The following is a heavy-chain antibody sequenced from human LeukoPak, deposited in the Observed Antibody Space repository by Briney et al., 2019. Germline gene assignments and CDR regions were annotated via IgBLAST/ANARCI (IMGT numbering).Heavy chain of an antibody. J-gene: IGHJ4*02. CDR1: GYTFADYY. Sequence: ASVKVSCKASGYTFADYYIHWVRQAPGQGLEWMGWINPHSGVTNYAQKFQGRVTMTRDTSTSTVYMELSSLRSEDTAVYYCARSNTPYTPAFDYWGQGTLVTVSS. CDR3: ARSNTPYTPAFDY. V-gene: IGHV1-2*02. D-gene: IGHD2-15*01. CDR2: INPHSGVT.